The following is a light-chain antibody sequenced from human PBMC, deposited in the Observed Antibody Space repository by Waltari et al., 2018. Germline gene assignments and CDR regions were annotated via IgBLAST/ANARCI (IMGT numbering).Light chain of an antibody. CDR1: SSDVGGYNY. Sequence: QSALTQPPSASGSPGQSVTISCTGTSSDVGGYNYVSWYPQPPGKAPNLIIYDVSKWPSGVPDRFSGSEAGNTASLTVSGLQAEDEADYYCISYAGSNNLVFGGGTTLTVL. V-gene: IGLV2-8*01. CDR2: DVS. CDR3: ISYAGSNNLV. J-gene: IGLJ2*01.